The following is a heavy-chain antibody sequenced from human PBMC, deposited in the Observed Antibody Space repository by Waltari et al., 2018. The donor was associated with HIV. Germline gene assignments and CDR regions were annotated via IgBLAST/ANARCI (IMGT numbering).Heavy chain of an antibody. CDR1: GESFSDYHREPYRSFSDYC. V-gene: IGHV4-34*01. Sequence: QVQLEQWGTGLLKPSETLSLTCAVYGESFSDYHREPYRSFSDYCWSWFRQPQGKGLEWIVEISRVERPNYNPSLKRQVAMSIDTSKKQFSLKLRSVTAADTGVYCCARGVGPDHIWANYPDFWGQGSLVVVSP. J-gene: IGHJ4*02. CDR2: ISRVERP. D-gene: IGHD3-16*01. CDR3: ARGVGPDHIWANYPDF.